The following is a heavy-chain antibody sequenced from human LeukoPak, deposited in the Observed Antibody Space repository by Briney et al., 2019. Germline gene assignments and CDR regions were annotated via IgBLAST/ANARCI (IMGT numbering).Heavy chain of an antibody. D-gene: IGHD3-22*01. CDR2: ISAYNGNT. Sequence: ASVKVSCKASGYTFTTYGCSWVRQAPGQGLEWMRWISAYNGNTNYAQKLQGRVTMTTDTSTSTAYMELRSLRSDDTAVYYCAREWHYYDSSGYYFDYWGQGTLVTVSS. V-gene: IGHV1-18*01. CDR3: AREWHYYDSSGYYFDY. CDR1: GYTFTTYG. J-gene: IGHJ4*02.